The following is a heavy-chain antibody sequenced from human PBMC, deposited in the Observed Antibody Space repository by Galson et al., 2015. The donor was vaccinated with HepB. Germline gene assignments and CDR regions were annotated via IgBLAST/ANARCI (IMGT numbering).Heavy chain of an antibody. J-gene: IGHJ5*02. D-gene: IGHD2-15*01. CDR1: GYPFSSYS. V-gene: IGHV1-18*01. CDR2: INPYNRQT. CDR3: ARGALVVAVGATQNNWFAP. Sequence: SVKVPCKASGYPFSSYSITWVRQAPGQGLEWMGWINPYNRQTNFAQKFQGRVTMTTDSSTSTAYMELRSLRSDDTAVYYCARGALVVAVGATQNNWFAPWGQGTLVTVAS.